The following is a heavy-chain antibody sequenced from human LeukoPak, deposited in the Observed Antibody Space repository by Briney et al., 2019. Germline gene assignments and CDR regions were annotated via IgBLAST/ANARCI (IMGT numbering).Heavy chain of an antibody. CDR3: ARVPEKSEYYFDY. V-gene: IGHV3-7*01. CDR2: IKQDGSEK. CDR1: GFTFSSYW. D-gene: IGHD1-14*01. Sequence: GGSLRLSCAASGFTFSSYWMSWVRQAPGKGLEWVANIKQDGSEKYYVDSVKGRFTISRDNAKNSLYLQMNSLRAEDTAVYYCARVPEKSEYYFDYWGQGTLVTVSS. J-gene: IGHJ4*02.